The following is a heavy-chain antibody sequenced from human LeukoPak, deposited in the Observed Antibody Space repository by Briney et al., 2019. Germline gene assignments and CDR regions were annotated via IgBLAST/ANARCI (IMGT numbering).Heavy chain of an antibody. D-gene: IGHD5-12*01. Sequence: PGRSLRLSCAASGFTFSSYAMHWVRQAPGKGLEWVAVISYDGSNKYYADSVKGRFTISRDNSKNTLYLQMNSLRAEDTAVYYCARGVQWLPRSDFQHWGQGTLVTVSS. CDR3: ARGVQWLPRSDFQH. J-gene: IGHJ1*01. V-gene: IGHV3-30-3*01. CDR2: ISYDGSNK. CDR1: GFTFSSYA.